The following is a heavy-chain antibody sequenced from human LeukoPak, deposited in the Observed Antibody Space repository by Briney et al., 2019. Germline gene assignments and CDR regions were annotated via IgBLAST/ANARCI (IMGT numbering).Heavy chain of an antibody. CDR1: GDSVSNDKYY. J-gene: IGHJ4*02. D-gene: IGHD2-15*01. CDR2: NSGST. Sequence: PSETLSLTCTVSGDSVSNDKYYWGWIRQPPGKGLEWIGSNSGSTYYNPSLNSRVTISVDTSENQFSLKLSSVTAADTAVYYCARLGWWDSWGQGTLVTVSS. V-gene: IGHV4-39*01. CDR3: ARLGWWDS.